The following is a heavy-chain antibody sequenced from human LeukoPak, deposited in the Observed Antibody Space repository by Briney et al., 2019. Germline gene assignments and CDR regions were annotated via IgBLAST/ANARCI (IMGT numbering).Heavy chain of an antibody. CDR3: AKRDCSGGSCYGGNWFDP. CDR2: IRYDGSNK. D-gene: IGHD2-15*01. CDR1: GFTFSSYG. Sequence: GGSLRLSCAASGFTFSSYGMHWVRQAPGMGLEWVAFIRYDGSNKYYADSVKGRFTISRDNSKNTLYPQMNSLRAEDTAVYYCAKRDCSGGSCYGGNWFDPWGQGTLVTVSS. V-gene: IGHV3-30*02. J-gene: IGHJ5*02.